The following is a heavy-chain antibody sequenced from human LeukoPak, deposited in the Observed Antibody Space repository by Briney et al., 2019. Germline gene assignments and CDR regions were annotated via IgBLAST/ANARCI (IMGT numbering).Heavy chain of an antibody. Sequence: GRSLRLSCAASGFTFSSYAMHWVRQAPGKGLEWVAVISYDGSNKYYADSVKGRFTISRDNSKNTLYLQMNSLRAEDTAVYYCARVPLYCSSTSCPWGQGTLVTVSS. CDR3: ARVPLYCSSTSCP. J-gene: IGHJ5*02. CDR1: GFTFSSYA. D-gene: IGHD2-2*01. CDR2: ISYDGSNK. V-gene: IGHV3-30-3*01.